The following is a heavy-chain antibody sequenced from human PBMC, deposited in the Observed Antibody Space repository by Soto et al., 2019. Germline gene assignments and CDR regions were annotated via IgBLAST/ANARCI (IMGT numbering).Heavy chain of an antibody. CDR1: GFSLTTRDVG. D-gene: IGHD2-21*02. CDR3: VRASGGGNSAYFDY. J-gene: IGHJ4*02. Sequence: QITLEESGPPLVKPTQTLPLTCAISGFSLTTRDVGVGWIRQPPGKALEWLALIYWDDDERYSPSLNSRLTITKDTSKNQVVLTMTNMDPVDTATYYCVRASGGGNSAYFDYWGQGTLVTVSS. V-gene: IGHV2-5*02. CDR2: IYWDDDE.